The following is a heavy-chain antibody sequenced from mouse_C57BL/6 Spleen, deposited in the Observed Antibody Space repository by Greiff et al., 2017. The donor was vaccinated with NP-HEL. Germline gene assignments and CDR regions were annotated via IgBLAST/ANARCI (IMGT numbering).Heavy chain of an antibody. CDR2: IYPSDSET. V-gene: IGHV1-61*01. CDR3: ARSEGKGTWFAY. Sequence: VQLQQSGAELVRPGSSVKLSCKASGYTFTSYWMDWVKQRPGQGLEWIGNIYPSDSETHYNQKFKDKATLTVDKSSSTAYMQLSSLTSEDSAVYYCARSEGKGTWFAYWGQGTLVTVSA. CDR1: GYTFTSYW. J-gene: IGHJ3*01. D-gene: IGHD1-3*01.